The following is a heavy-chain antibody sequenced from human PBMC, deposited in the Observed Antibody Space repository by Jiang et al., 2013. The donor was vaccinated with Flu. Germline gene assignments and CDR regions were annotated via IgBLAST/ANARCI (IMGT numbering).Heavy chain of an antibody. CDR3: ARLPRSMDINFDY. CDR2: IYYSGST. J-gene: IGHJ4*02. V-gene: IGHV4-30-4*08. D-gene: IGHD2-2*03. CDR1: GGSISSGDYY. Sequence: PGLVKPSQTLSLTCTVSGGSISSGDYYWSWIRQPPGKGLEWIGYIYYSGSTYYNPSLKSRVTISVDTSKNQFSLKLSSVTAADTAVYYCARLPRSMDINFDYWGQGTLVTVSS.